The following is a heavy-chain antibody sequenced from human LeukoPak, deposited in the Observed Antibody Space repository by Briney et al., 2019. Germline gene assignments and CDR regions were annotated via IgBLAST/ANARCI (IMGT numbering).Heavy chain of an antibody. CDR2: ISSSGSTI. CDR3: ARGRSTWHLDY. CDR1: GFTFSSYE. Sequence: HSGGSLRLSCAASGFTFSSYEMNWVRQAPGKGLEWVSYISSSGSTIYYADSVKGRFTISRDDAKNSLSLQMNSLRAEDTAVYYCARGRSTWHLDYWGQGTLVTVSS. J-gene: IGHJ4*02. D-gene: IGHD1-26*01. V-gene: IGHV3-48*03.